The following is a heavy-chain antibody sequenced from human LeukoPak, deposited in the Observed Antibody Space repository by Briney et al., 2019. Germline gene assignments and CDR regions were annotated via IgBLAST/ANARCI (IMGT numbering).Heavy chain of an antibody. D-gene: IGHD1-26*01. CDR3: ARVRAGAQRFDY. CDR2: IYYSGST. V-gene: IGHV4-59*01. CDR1: GGSISSYY. J-gene: IGHJ4*02. Sequence: SETLSFTCTVSGGSISSYYWSWIRQPPGKGLEWIGYIYYSGSTNYNPSLKSRVTISVDTSKNQFPLKLSSVTAADTAVYYCARVRAGAQRFDYWGQGTLVTVSS.